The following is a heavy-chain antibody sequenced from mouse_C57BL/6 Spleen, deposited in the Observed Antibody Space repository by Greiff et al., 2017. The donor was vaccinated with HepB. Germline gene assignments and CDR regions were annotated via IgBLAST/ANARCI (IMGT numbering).Heavy chain of an antibody. V-gene: IGHV2-2*01. J-gene: IGHJ4*01. Sequence: VQLQESGPGLVQPSQSLSITCTVSGFSFTSYGVHWVRQSPGKGLEWLGVIWSGGSTDYNAAFISRLIISKDNSKSQVFFKMNSLQADDTAIYYCASITTVVAPDDYAMDYWGQGTSVTVSS. D-gene: IGHD1-1*01. CDR2: IWSGGST. CDR1: GFSFTSYG. CDR3: ASITTVVAPDDYAMDY.